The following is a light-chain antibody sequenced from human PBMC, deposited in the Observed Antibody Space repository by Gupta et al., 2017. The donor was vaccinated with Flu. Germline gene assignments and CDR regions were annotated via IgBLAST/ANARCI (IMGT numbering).Light chain of an antibody. CDR2: GGS. CDR3: QQEDSSPIT. Sequence: GTLYLSPGERATRSCRARQTVNSNYLAWYQQKPGQAPRLLMYGGSSRATGIPGRFSGSGSGTDFTLTISRLEPQDFALYYCQQEDSSPITFGQGTRLEIK. V-gene: IGKV3-20*01. CDR1: QTVNSNY. J-gene: IGKJ5*01.